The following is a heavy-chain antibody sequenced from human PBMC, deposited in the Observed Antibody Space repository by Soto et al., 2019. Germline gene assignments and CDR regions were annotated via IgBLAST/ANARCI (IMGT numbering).Heavy chain of an antibody. Sequence: EVQLVESGGGLVKPGGSLRLSCAASGFTFSNAWMNWVRQAPGKGLEWVGRVKIKIDGGTTDYAAPVKGRFTISRDDSKNTLYLQRNGLKTEDTAVYYCTTDLARTISGDYWGQGTLVTVSS. J-gene: IGHJ4*02. V-gene: IGHV3-15*07. CDR1: GFTFSNAW. D-gene: IGHD3-9*01. CDR2: VKIKIDGGTT. CDR3: TTDLARTISGDY.